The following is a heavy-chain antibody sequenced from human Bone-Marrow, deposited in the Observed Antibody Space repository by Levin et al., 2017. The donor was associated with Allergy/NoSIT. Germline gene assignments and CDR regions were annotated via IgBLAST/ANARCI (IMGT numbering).Heavy chain of an antibody. J-gene: IGHJ5*02. D-gene: IGHD3-9*01. CDR1: GFPFDDST. CDR3: TKGPYYEILTGYYKPFAP. CDR2: ITWNSGSV. Sequence: LSLTCAASGFPFDDSTMHWVRQGPGKGLEWVSGITWNSGSVAYAESVKGRFTISRDNAKSTLYLEMNGLRVEDTAMYYCTKGPYYEILTGYYKPFAPWGQGTQVTVSS. V-gene: IGHV3-9*01.